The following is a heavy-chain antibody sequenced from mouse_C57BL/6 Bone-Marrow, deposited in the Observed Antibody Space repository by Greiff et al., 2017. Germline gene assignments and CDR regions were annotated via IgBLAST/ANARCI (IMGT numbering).Heavy chain of an antibody. CDR2: IDPSDSYP. D-gene: IGHD2-2*01. V-gene: IGHV1-50*01. CDR1: GYTFTRYW. Sequence: VQLQQPGAELVKPGASVKLSCKASGYTFTRYWMPWVKQRPGQGLAWIGEIDPSDSYPNYNPKFKGKATVTVDTSSSTAYRQLSSLTSEDSAVYYCERSPYGYDPFAYWGQGTLVTVSA. J-gene: IGHJ3*01. CDR3: ERSPYGYDPFAY.